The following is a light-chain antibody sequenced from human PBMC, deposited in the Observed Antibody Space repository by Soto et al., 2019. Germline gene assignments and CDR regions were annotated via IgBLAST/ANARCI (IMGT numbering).Light chain of an antibody. J-gene: IGKJ2*01. V-gene: IGKV1-5*01. CDR1: QSLTRR. CDR2: AVS. Sequence: DIQMTQSPSTLSASIGDTVTLTCRASQSLTRRLAWYQQKPGSPPKLLTYAVSILESGVPSRFSGSESGADFTLTISSLRPDDFSTFYCQQYKVYPYTFGQWT. CDR3: QQYKVYPYT.